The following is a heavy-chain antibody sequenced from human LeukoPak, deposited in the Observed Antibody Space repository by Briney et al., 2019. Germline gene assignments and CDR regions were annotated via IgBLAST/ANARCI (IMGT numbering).Heavy chain of an antibody. CDR2: VYPGDSET. V-gene: IGHV5-51*01. J-gene: IGHJ4*02. CDR1: GYSFTTSW. CDR3: ARVGGESVDYGETNDYFDY. Sequence: GESLKISCKGSGYSFTTSWIGWVRQMPGKGLEWMGIVYPGDSETRYSPSFQGQVTISADTSISTAYLQWSSLKASDTAMYYCARVGGESVDYGETNDYFDYWGQGTLVTVSS. D-gene: IGHD4-17*01.